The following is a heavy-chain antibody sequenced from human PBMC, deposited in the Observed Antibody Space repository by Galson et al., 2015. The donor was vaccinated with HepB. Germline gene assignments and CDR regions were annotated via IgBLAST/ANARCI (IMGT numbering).Heavy chain of an antibody. CDR2: FDPEDGET. Sequence: SVKVSCKVSGYTLTELSMHWVRQAPGKGLEWMGGFDPEDGETIYAQKFQGRVTMTEDTSTDTAYMELSSLRSEDTAVYYCATDGYSSGWYRSDVGWFDPWGQGTLVTVSS. CDR1: GYTLTELS. V-gene: IGHV1-24*01. CDR3: ATDGYSSGWYRSDVGWFDP. D-gene: IGHD6-19*01. J-gene: IGHJ5*02.